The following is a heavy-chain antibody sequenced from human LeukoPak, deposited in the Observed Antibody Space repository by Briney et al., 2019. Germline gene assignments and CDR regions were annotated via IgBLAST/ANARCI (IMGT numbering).Heavy chain of an antibody. CDR3: AKDLRTTSSRGVFDY. D-gene: IGHD1-7*01. Sequence: GGSLRLSCAASGFTFSSYAMSWVRQAPGKGLEWVSTISGSGGTTYYADSVKGRFTISRDNSQNTLYLQMNSLRAEDTAVYYCAKDLRTTSSRGVFDYWGQGTLVSVSS. CDR2: ISGSGGTT. V-gene: IGHV3-23*01. J-gene: IGHJ4*02. CDR1: GFTFSSYA.